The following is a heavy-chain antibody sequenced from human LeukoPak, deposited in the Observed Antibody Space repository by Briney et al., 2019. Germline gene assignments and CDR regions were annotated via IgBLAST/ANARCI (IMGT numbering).Heavy chain of an antibody. V-gene: IGHV4-59*01. CDR2: IYYSGST. D-gene: IGHD2-2*01. J-gene: IGHJ5*02. Sequence: SETLSLTCSVSGGSITYYYWSWIRQPPGKGLEWIGYIYYSGSTNYNPSLKSRVTISVDTSKDQFSLKLSSVTAADTAVYYCATFQGVPAADNWFDPWGQGTWSPSPQ. CDR3: ATFQGVPAADNWFDP. CDR1: GGSITYYY.